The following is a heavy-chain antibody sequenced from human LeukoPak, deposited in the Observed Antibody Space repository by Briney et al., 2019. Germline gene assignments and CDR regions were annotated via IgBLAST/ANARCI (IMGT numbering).Heavy chain of an antibody. CDR2: IDWLDNK. V-gene: IGHV2-70*11. Sequence: SAPALVKPTQTLTLTCSFSGFSLTTSGMCVNWIRQPPGKALEWLARIDWLDNKYYNTSLRTRLTISQDTSKNQVVLTMTNMDPVDTATYYCARMDNWNYALQFDYWGQGALVTVSS. D-gene: IGHD1-7*01. CDR3: ARMDNWNYALQFDY. CDR1: GFSLTTSGMC. J-gene: IGHJ4*02.